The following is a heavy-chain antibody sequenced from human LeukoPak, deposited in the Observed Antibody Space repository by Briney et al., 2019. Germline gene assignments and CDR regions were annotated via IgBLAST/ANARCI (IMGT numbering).Heavy chain of an antibody. V-gene: IGHV3-21*05. CDR2: IHSSGDYI. Sequence: PGGSLRLCCAASASGVAFTSHSMNWVRQAPGKGLEWISYIHSSGDYIFYADSVKGRFTVSRDNARNSLYLQMNSLRAEDTAIYYCAREYNSRATFDYWGQGTLVTVSS. CDR3: AREYNSRATFDY. D-gene: IGHD1-20*01. CDR1: ASGVAFTSHS. J-gene: IGHJ4*02.